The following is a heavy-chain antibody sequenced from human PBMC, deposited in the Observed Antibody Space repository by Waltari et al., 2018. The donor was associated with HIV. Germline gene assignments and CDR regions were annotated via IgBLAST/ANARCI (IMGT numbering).Heavy chain of an antibody. CDR1: GGSISSSSFF. CDR3: ARLRGYGSGTHFDY. D-gene: IGHD3-10*01. Sequence: QLQLQESGPGLVKPSETLSLTCTVSGGSISSSSFFWGWIRQPPGKGLEWIGGVYYPESTYYNPSLKSRVTISIDTSKNQFSLKLSSLTAADTAEYYCARLRGYGSGTHFDYWGRGTLVTVSS. J-gene: IGHJ4*02. CDR2: VYYPEST. V-gene: IGHV4-39*01.